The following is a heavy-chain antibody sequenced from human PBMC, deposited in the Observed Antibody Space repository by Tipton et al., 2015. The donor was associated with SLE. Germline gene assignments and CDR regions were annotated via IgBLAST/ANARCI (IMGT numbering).Heavy chain of an antibody. Sequence: QSGAEVKKPGASVKVSCKASGYTFTGYYMHWVRQAPGQGLEWMGRINPNSGGTNYAQKFQGRVTMTRDTSISKAYMELSRLRSDDTAVYYCARLYSGSYYYYYGMDVWGQGTTVTVSS. CDR2: INPNSGGT. CDR3: ARLYSGSYYYYYGMDV. J-gene: IGHJ6*02. V-gene: IGHV1-2*06. CDR1: GYTFTGYY. D-gene: IGHD1-26*01.